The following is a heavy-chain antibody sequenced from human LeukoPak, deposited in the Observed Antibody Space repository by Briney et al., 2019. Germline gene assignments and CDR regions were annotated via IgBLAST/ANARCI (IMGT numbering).Heavy chain of an antibody. Sequence: GGSLRLSCAASGFTFSSYAMHWVRQAPGEGLEYVSAISSNGGSTYYANSVKGRLTISRDNSKNTLYPQMGSLRAEDMAVYYCXXXXXXXXXXXXYYYGMDVWGQGTTVTVS. V-gene: IGHV3-64*01. CDR1: GFTFSSYA. CDR2: ISSNGGST. CDR3: XXXXXXXXXXXXYYYGMDV. J-gene: IGHJ6*02.